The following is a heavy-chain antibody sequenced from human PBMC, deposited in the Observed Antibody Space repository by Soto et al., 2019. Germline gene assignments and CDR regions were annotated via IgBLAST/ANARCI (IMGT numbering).Heavy chain of an antibody. CDR2: VSHTEAT. CDR3: ARNNWFDA. Sequence: QVQVQQWGAGLLKPSETLSLTCAVFGGSFRGYGWSWVRQSPGKGLEWIGKVSHTEATSDNPSLKSRVSISVDMSKNEFYLKLSSVTAADTAVYYCARNNWFDAWGQGTLVTVSS. J-gene: IGHJ5*02. CDR1: GGSFRGYG. V-gene: IGHV4-34*01.